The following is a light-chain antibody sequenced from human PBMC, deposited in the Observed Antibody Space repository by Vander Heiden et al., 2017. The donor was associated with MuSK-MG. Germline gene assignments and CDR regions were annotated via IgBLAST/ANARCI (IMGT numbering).Light chain of an antibody. V-gene: IGKV1-NL1*01. Sequence: DIPMTQSPSSLSASVGDRVTITCRASQGISNSLAWYQQKPGKAPKLLLYGASRLESGVPSRFSGSGSGTDNTLTISSLQPEDFATYYCQQYYSPPHTFGGGTKVENK. J-gene: IGKJ4*01. CDR1: QGISNS. CDR2: GAS. CDR3: QQYYSPPHT.